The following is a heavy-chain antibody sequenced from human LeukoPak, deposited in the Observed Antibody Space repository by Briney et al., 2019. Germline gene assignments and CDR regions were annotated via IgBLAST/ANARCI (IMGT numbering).Heavy chain of an antibody. J-gene: IGHJ4*02. CDR2: ISYDGSNK. V-gene: IGHV3-30*18. D-gene: IGHD3-10*01. Sequence: GGSLRLSCAASGFTFSSYSMNWVRQAPGKGLEWVAVISYDGSNKYYADSVKGRFTISRDNSKNTLYLQMNSLRAEDTAVYYCAKVLVRGVIIVYFDYWGQGTLVTVSS. CDR1: GFTFSSYS. CDR3: AKVLVRGVIIVYFDY.